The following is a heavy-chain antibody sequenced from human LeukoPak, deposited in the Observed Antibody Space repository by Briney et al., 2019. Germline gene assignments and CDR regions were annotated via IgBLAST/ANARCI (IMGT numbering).Heavy chain of an antibody. V-gene: IGHV4-39*01. Sequence: SETLPLTCTVSGGSISSSTYYWGWIRQPPGKGLEWIGSLYNSASTHYNPSLKSRVTMAVDTSKNQFSLKLRSVTAADTAIYYCARNKTITAAGTYYWGQGTLVTVSS. CDR2: LYNSAST. CDR3: ARNKTITAAGTYY. D-gene: IGHD6-13*01. CDR1: GGSISSSTYY. J-gene: IGHJ4*02.